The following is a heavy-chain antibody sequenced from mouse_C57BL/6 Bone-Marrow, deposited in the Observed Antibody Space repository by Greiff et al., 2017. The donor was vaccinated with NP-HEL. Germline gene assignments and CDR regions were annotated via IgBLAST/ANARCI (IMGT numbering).Heavy chain of an antibody. V-gene: IGHV5-12*01. D-gene: IGHD1-1*01. CDR3: ARQGAQFITTVVAPYAMDY. CDR1: GFTFSDYY. CDR2: ISNGGGST. Sequence: EVNVVESGGGLVQPGGSLKLSCAASGFTFSDYYMYWVRQTPEKRLEWVAYISNGGGSTYYPDTVKGRFTIFRDNAKNTLYLQMCRLKCEDTAMYYCARQGAQFITTVVAPYAMDYWGQGTSVTVSS. J-gene: IGHJ4*01.